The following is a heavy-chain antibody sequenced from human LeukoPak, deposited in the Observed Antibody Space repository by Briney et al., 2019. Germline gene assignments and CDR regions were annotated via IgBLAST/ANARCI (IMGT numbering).Heavy chain of an antibody. J-gene: IGHJ3*02. CDR2: INPNTGVT. Sequence: ASVKVSCKASGYTFSGHYLHWVRQAPGHGLEWMGRINPNTGVTQYTENFQGWVTMTRDTSISTAYMELSRLRSDDTAVYYCARVFYGDYVRAAFDIWGQGTMVTVSS. CDR3: ARVFYGDYVRAAFDI. V-gene: IGHV1-2*04. CDR1: GYTFSGHY. D-gene: IGHD4-17*01.